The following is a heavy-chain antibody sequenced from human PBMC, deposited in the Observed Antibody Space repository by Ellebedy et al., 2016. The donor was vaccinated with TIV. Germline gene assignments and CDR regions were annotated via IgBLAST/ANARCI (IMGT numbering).Heavy chain of an antibody. CDR2: IGGSGVTT. CDR3: AKNRGYNYQYYFNI. Sequence: PGGSLRLSCAASGFSFSNFAMSWVRQAPGKGLEWVSVIGGSGVTTYYADSVKGRFTISRDNSKKTVSLQINSLRAEDTAVYYCAKNRGYNYQYYFNIWGRGTLVTVSS. D-gene: IGHD5-18*01. J-gene: IGHJ4*02. CDR1: GFSFSNFA. V-gene: IGHV3-23*01.